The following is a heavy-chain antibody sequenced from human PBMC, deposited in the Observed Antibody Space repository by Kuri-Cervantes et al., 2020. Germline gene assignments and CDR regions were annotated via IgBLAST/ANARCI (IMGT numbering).Heavy chain of an antibody. J-gene: IGHJ4*02. Sequence: GESLKISCAASGFTFSSYGMHWVRQAPGKGLEWVAVISYDGSNKYYADSVKGRFTISRDNSKNTLYLQMNSLRAEDTAVYYCAKDSYWGKGTLVTVSS. CDR1: GFTFSSYG. V-gene: IGHV3-30*18. CDR3: AKDSY. CDR2: ISYDGSNK.